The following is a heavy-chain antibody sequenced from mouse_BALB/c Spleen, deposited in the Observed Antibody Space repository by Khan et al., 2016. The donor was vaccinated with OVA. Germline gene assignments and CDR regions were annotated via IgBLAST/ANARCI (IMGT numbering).Heavy chain of an antibody. CDR1: GFSLTNYG. V-gene: IGHV2-6-1*01. CDR2: IWTDGST. Sequence: QVQLKESGPGLVAPSQSLSITCTISGFSLTNYGVHWVRQPPGKGLEWLVVIWTDGSTTYNSALKSRLSISKDNSKSQVFLKMNSLQTDDTAMYYCGRQPYYHYYIVDYWGQGISVTVSS. CDR3: GRQPYYHYYIVDY. D-gene: IGHD2-10*01. J-gene: IGHJ4*01.